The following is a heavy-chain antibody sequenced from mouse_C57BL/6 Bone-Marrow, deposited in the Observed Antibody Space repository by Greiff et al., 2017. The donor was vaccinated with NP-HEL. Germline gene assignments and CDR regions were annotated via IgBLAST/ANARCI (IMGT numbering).Heavy chain of an antibody. CDR2: IWTGGGT. CDR3: ARNSPLYYGNSWYFDV. D-gene: IGHD2-1*01. J-gene: IGHJ1*03. CDR1: GFSLTSYA. Sequence: VKVVESGPGLVAPSQSLSITCTVSGFSLTSYAISWVRQPPGKGLEWLGVIWTGGGTNYNSALNSRLSISKDNSKSQVFLKMNSLQTDDTARYYCARNSPLYYGNSWYFDVWGTGTTVTVSS. V-gene: IGHV2-9-1*01.